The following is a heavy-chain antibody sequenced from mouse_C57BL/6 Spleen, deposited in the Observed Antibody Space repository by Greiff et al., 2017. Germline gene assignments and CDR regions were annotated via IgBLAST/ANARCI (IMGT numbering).Heavy chain of an antibody. CDR2: IHPNSGST. J-gene: IGHJ3*01. Sequence: QVQLQQPGAELVQPGASVKLSCKASGYTFTSYWMHWVKQRPGQGLEWIGMIHPNSGSTNYNEKFKSKATLTVYKSAITPYMQLRCLASEDSAVYCCARDGNYPWFAYGGPGTLVTVSA. D-gene: IGHD2-1*01. CDR3: ARDGNYPWFAY. V-gene: IGHV1-64*01. CDR1: GYTFTSYW.